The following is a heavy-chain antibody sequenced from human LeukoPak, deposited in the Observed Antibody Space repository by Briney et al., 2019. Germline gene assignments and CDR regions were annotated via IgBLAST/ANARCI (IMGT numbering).Heavy chain of an antibody. Sequence: PGRSLRLCCAASGFTFSSYAISWGGQAPGLGLEWVSVIYSGGSTYYADSVKGRFTISRDNSKNTLYLQMNSLRAEDTAVYYCAREVIGFDYWGQGTLVTVSS. V-gene: IGHV3-66*01. D-gene: IGHD2/OR15-2a*01. CDR1: GFTFSSYA. CDR3: AREVIGFDY. CDR2: IYSGGST. J-gene: IGHJ4*02.